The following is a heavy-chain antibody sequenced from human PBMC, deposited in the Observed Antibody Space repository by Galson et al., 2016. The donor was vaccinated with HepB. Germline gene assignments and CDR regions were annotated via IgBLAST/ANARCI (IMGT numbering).Heavy chain of an antibody. CDR2: ISSSSSYI. D-gene: IGHD3-22*01. J-gene: IGHJ4*02. Sequence: SLRLSCAASGFTFSSYSMNWVRQAPGKGLEWVSSISSSSSYIYYADSVKGRFTISRDNAKNSLYLQMNSLRAEDTAVYYCARGRDYYDSSGYYYWGQGTLVTVSS. CDR1: GFTFSSYS. V-gene: IGHV3-21*01. CDR3: ARGRDYYDSSGYYY.